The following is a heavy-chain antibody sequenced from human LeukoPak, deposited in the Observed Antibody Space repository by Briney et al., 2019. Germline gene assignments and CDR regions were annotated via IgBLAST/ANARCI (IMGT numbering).Heavy chain of an antibody. Sequence: SETLSLTCAVYGGSFSGYYWNWIRQPPGKGLEWIGEINHSGSTNYNPSLKSRVTISVDTSKNQFSLKLSSVTAADTAVYYCARHLSVLEIFGVVTYQNFDYWGQGTLVTVSS. CDR2: INHSGST. V-gene: IGHV4-34*01. J-gene: IGHJ4*02. D-gene: IGHD3-3*01. CDR1: GGSFSGYY. CDR3: ARHLSVLEIFGVVTYQNFDY.